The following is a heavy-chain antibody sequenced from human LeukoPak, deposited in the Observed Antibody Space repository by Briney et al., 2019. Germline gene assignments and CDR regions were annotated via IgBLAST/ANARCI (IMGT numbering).Heavy chain of an antibody. J-gene: IGHJ6*03. CDR3: ARARGSMIVVVSYYYYYYMDV. D-gene: IGHD3-22*01. CDR1: GGSFSGYY. Sequence: SETLSLTCAVYGGSFSGYYWSWIRQPPGKGPEWIGEINHSGSTNYNPSLKSRVTISVDTSKNQFSLKLSSVTAADTAVYYCARARGSMIVVVSYYYYYYMDVWGKGTTVTVSS. CDR2: INHSGST. V-gene: IGHV4-34*01.